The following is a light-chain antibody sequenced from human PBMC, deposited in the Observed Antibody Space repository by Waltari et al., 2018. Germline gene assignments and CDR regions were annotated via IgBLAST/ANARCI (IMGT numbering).Light chain of an antibody. CDR3: QQYYSYPRT. CDR2: AAS. CDR1: QGISSY. J-gene: IGKJ1*01. Sequence: AIRMTQPPSSLSASTGDRVPITCRATQGISSYLAWYQQKPGKAPKLLIYAASTLQSGVPSRFSGSGSGTDFTLTISCLQSEDFATYYCQQYYSYPRTFGQGTKVEIK. V-gene: IGKV1-8*01.